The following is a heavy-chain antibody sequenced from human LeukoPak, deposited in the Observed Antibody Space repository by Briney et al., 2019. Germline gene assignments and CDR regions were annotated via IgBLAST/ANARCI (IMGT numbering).Heavy chain of an antibody. CDR1: GGSISSSSYY. D-gene: IGHD1-26*01. CDR2: IYYSGST. J-gene: IGHJ5*02. CDR3: ARHRGVGATTSSNWFDP. Sequence: PSETLSLTCTVSGGSISSSSYYWGWIRQPPGKGLEWIGSIYYSGSTYYNPSLKSRVTISVDTSKNQFSLKLTSVTAADTAVYYCARHRGVGATTSSNWFDPWGQGTLVTVSS. V-gene: IGHV4-39*01.